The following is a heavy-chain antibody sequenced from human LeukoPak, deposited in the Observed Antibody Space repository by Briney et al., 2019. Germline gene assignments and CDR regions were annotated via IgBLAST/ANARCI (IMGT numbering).Heavy chain of an antibody. J-gene: IGHJ6*03. CDR2: ISPSGSIS. CDR1: GFTFSSHG. Sequence: GGSQRLSCAASGFTFSSHGINWVCQAPGKGLEWVSGISPSGSISYYADSVKGRFTISRDNSKNTVSLQMNSLRAEDTALYYCARDSAYYYYMDVWGKGTTVTISS. V-gene: IGHV3-23*01. CDR3: ARDSAYYYYMDV.